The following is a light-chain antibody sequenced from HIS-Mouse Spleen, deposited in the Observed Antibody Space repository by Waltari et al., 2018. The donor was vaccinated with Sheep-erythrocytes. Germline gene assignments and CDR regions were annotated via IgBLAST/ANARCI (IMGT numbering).Light chain of an antibody. V-gene: IGLV3-19*01. CDR3: NSRDSSGNHLGVV. CDR1: SLRRHY. J-gene: IGLJ2*01. Sequence: SSELTQDPAVSVALGQTVRITCPGDSLRRHYASRFPQKPGQAPVLVIYGKNNRPSGIPDRFSGSSSGNTASLTITGAQAEDEADFYCNSRDSSGNHLGVVFGGGTKLTVL. CDR2: GKN.